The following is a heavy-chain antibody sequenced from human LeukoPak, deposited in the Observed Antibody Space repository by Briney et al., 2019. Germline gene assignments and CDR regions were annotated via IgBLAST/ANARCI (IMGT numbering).Heavy chain of an antibody. CDR3: ATYTEWELTSLFDY. J-gene: IGHJ4*02. CDR2: IIPIFGTA. D-gene: IGHD1-26*01. Sequence: SVKVSCKASGGTFSSYAISWVRQAPGQGLEWMGGIIPIFGTANYAQKFQGRVTITADESTSTAYMELSSLRSEDTAVYYCATYTEWELTSLFDYWGQGTLVTVSS. CDR1: GGTFSSYA. V-gene: IGHV1-69*01.